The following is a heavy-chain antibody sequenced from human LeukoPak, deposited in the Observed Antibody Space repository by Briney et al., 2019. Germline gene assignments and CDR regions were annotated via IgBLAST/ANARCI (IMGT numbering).Heavy chain of an antibody. CDR1: GFTFSSYS. CDR3: AMLTKGY. J-gene: IGHJ4*02. Sequence: GGSLRLSCAASGFTFSSYSMNWVRQAPGKGLEWVSYISSSSSTIYYADSVKGRFTISRDNAKNSLYLRMNSLRAEDTAVYYCAMLTKGYWGQGTLVTVSS. V-gene: IGHV3-48*01. CDR2: ISSSSSTI.